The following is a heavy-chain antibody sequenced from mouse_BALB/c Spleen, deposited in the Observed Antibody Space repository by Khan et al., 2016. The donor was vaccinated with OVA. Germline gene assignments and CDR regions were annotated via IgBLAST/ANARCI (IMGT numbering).Heavy chain of an antibody. CDR1: GFTFSSYT. D-gene: IGHD2-1*01. CDR2: ISYCGGDT. Sequence: EVQLQESGGGLVQPGGSLKLSCAASGFTFSSYTMSWVRQTPEKRLEWVAFISYCGGDTYYPDTLKGRFTISRDNANNNLYLQMRSLKSEDTAMYDCARPSTMEYTSVMDYWGQGTSVTVSS. V-gene: IGHV5-12-2*01. CDR3: ARPSTMEYTSVMDY. J-gene: IGHJ4*01.